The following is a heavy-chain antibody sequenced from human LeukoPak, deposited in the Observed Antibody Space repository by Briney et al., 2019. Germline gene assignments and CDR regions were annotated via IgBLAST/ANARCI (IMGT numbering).Heavy chain of an antibody. CDR3: ARVGYSSSWYKFDP. V-gene: IGHV4-30-4*01. J-gene: IGHJ5*02. D-gene: IGHD6-13*01. Sequence: SQTLSLTCTVSGGSISSGDYYWSWIRQPPGKGLEWIGEINHSGSTNYNPSLKSRVTISVDTSKNQFSLKLSSVTAADTAVYYCARVGYSSSWYKFDPWGQGTLVTVSS. CDR1: GGSISSGDYY. CDR2: INHSGST.